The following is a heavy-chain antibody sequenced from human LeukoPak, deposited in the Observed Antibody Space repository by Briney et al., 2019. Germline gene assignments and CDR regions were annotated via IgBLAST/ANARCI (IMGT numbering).Heavy chain of an antibody. V-gene: IGHV4-34*01. CDR2: INHSGST. CDR1: GGSFSGYY. Sequence: PSETLSLTCAVYGGSFSGYYWSWIRQPPGKGLEWIGEINHSGSTNYNPSLKSRVTISVDTSKNQFSLKLSSVTAADTAVYYCARAAAGPFDCWGQGTLVTVSS. J-gene: IGHJ4*02. D-gene: IGHD6-13*01. CDR3: ARAAAGPFDC.